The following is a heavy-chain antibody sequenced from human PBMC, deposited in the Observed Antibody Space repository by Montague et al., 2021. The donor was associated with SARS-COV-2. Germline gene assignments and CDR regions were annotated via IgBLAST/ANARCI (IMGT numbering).Heavy chain of an antibody. V-gene: IGHV4-39*01. CDR2: IYYSGST. J-gene: IGHJ5*02. Sequence: SDTLSLTCTVSGGSISSSSYYWGWIRQPPGKGLEWIGSIYYSGSTYYNPSPKSRVTISVDTSKNQFSLKLSSVTAADTAVYYCARQGDQLLLEYWFDPWGQGTLVTVSS. CDR1: GGSISSSSYY. D-gene: IGHD2-2*01. CDR3: ARQGDQLLLEYWFDP.